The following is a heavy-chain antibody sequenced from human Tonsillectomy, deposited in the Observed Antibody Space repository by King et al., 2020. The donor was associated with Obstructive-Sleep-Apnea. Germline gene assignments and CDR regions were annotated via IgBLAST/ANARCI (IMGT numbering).Heavy chain of an antibody. CDR3: ARVPQYYFDY. Sequence: VQLVESGGGLVQPGGSLRLSCAASGFIFSSYWISWVRQAPGKGLEWVANIKQDGSETYYVDSVKGRLTISRDNAKNSLYLQMNSLRAEDTAVYYCARVPQYYFDYWGQGTLVTVSS. J-gene: IGHJ4*02. CDR2: IKQDGSET. V-gene: IGHV3-7*01. CDR1: GFIFSSYW.